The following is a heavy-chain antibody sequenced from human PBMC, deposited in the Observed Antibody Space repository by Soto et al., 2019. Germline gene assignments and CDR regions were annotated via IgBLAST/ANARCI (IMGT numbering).Heavy chain of an antibody. Sequence: ASVKVSCKASGGTISSYAISWVRQAPGQGLEWMGGIIPIFGTANYAQKFQGRVTITADESTSTAYMELSSLRSEDTAVYYCARAYRYSGYGGSFDYWGQGTLVTVSS. J-gene: IGHJ4*02. V-gene: IGHV1-69*13. CDR2: IIPIFGTA. D-gene: IGHD5-12*01. CDR3: ARAYRYSGYGGSFDY. CDR1: GGTISSYA.